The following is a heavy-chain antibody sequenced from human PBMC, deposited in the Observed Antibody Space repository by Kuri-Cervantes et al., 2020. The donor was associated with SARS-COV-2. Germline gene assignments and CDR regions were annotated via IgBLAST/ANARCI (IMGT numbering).Heavy chain of an antibody. D-gene: IGHD3-3*02. V-gene: IGHV3-48*04. J-gene: IGHJ4*02. CDR2: ISSSGSTI. CDR3: TGGILASFFLV. CDR1: GFTFNTYS. Sequence: GESLKISCAASGFTFNTYSMNWVRQAPGKGLEWVSYISSSGSTIYYADSVKGRLTISRDNAKNSLYLQMNSLKTEDTAVYYCTGGILASFFLVWGQGTLVTVSS.